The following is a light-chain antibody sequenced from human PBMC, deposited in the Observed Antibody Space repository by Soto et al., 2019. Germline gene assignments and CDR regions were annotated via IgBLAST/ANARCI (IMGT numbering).Light chain of an antibody. CDR3: QQYGSSLT. Sequence: EIVLPQSPGPLSLSPGERATLSCRASQSVTSSSYLAWYQQKPGQAPRLLIYGASSRATGIPDRFSGSVSGTDFTLTISILEPEDFAVYYCQQYGSSLTFGGGTKVEIK. V-gene: IGKV3-20*01. CDR2: GAS. J-gene: IGKJ4*01. CDR1: QSVTSSSY.